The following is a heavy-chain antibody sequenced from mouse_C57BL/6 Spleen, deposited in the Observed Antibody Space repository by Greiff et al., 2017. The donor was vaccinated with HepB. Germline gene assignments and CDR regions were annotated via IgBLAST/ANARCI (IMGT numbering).Heavy chain of an antibody. Sequence: EVQLQQSGPELVKPGASVEISCKASGYTFTDYYMNWVKQSHGKSLEWIGDINPNNGGTSYNQKFKGKATLTVDKSSSTAYMELRSLTSEDSAVYYCARSGYYGYDDAMDYWGQGTSVTVSS. J-gene: IGHJ4*01. CDR2: INPNNGGT. CDR1: GYTFTDYY. V-gene: IGHV1-26*01. CDR3: ARSGYYGYDDAMDY. D-gene: IGHD2-2*01.